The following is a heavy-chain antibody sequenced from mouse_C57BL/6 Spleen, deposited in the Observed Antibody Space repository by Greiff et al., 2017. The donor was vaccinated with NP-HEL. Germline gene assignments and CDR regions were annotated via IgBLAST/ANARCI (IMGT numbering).Heavy chain of an antibody. CDR3: ARRGDGSYYFDY. CDR2: IYPSDSET. J-gene: IGHJ2*01. CDR1: GYTFTSYW. Sequence: QVQLQQPGAELVRPGSSVKLSCKASGYTFTSYWMDWVKQRPGQGLEWIGNIYPSDSETHYNQKFKDKATLTVDKSSSTAYMQLRSLTSEDSAVYYCARRGDGSYYFDYWGQGTTLTVSS. D-gene: IGHD1-1*01. V-gene: IGHV1-61*01.